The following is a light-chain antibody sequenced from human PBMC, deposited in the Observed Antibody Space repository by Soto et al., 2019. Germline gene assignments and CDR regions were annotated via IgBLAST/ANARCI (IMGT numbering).Light chain of an antibody. CDR3: QQFAGS. CDR1: QSVSPSS. J-gene: IGKJ4*02. V-gene: IGKV3-20*01. CDR2: GAS. Sequence: EILLTQSPGTLSLSPGERATLSCRASQSVSPSSLAWYQQRPGQSPRFLIYGASSRATGIPDRFSGRGSGTDFTLIISRLEPEDFAVYYCQQFAGSFGGGTKVDIK.